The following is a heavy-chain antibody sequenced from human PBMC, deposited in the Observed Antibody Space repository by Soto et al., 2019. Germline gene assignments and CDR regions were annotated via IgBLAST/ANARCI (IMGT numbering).Heavy chain of an antibody. J-gene: IGHJ6*03. Sequence: GGSLRLSCAASGFTFSSYGMHWVRQAPGKGLEWVAVIWYDGSNKYYADSVKGRFTISRDNSKNTLYLQMNSLRAEDTAVYYCARGSYFDQWEPSRYYYYMDVWGKGTTVTVSS. CDR3: ARGSYFDQWEPSRYYYYMDV. V-gene: IGHV3-33*01. D-gene: IGHD3-9*01. CDR2: IWYDGSNK. CDR1: GFTFSSYG.